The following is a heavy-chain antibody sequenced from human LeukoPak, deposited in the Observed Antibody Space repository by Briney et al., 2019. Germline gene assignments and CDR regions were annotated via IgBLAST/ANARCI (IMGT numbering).Heavy chain of an antibody. J-gene: IGHJ4*02. CDR3: ARVKRYCSSTSCYPYFDY. Sequence: ASVKVSCKASGYTFTSYDINWMRQANGQGLEWMGWMNPNSGNTGYAQKFQGRVTMTRNTSISTAYMELSRLRSDDTAVYYCARVKRYCSSTSCYPYFDYWGQGTLVTVSS. D-gene: IGHD2-2*01. CDR2: MNPNSGNT. V-gene: IGHV1-8*01. CDR1: GYTFTSYD.